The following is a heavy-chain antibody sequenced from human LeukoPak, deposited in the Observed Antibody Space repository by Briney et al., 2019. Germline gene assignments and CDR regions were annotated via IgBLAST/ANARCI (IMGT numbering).Heavy chain of an antibody. V-gene: IGHV1-18*01. CDR2: ISAYNGNT. D-gene: IGHD2-15*01. CDR1: GYTFPSYG. CDR3: ARWYCGGGSCYSYYYVMDV. Sequence: ASVQVSCKASGYTFPSYGIRWVRQAPGQGLEWMGWISAYNGNTKYVQKLQGRVTMTTDSSTSTAYMELRSLTSDDTAVYYCARWYCGGGSCYSYYYVMDVWGQGTTVTVSS. J-gene: IGHJ6*02.